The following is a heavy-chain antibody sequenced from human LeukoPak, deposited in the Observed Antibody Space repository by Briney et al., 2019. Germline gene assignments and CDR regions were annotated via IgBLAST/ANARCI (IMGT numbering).Heavy chain of an antibody. V-gene: IGHV3-9*01. CDR1: GFTFDDYA. J-gene: IGHJ6*02. CDR3: AKDMQEQGPMVRGVGDYYYYYGMDV. CDR2: ISWNSGSI. Sequence: GGSLRLSCAASGFTFDDYAMHWVRQAPGKGLGWVSGISWNSGSIGYADSVKGRFTISRDNAKNSLYLQMNSLRAEDTALYYCAKDMQEQGPMVRGVGDYYYYYGMDVWGQGTTVTVSS. D-gene: IGHD3-10*01.